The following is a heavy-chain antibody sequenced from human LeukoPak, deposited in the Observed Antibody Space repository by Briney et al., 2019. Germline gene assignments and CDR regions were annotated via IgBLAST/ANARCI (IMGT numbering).Heavy chain of an antibody. J-gene: IGHJ4*02. D-gene: IGHD2-15*01. CDR2: INHSGST. CDR3: ARTPSVRSPYFDY. CDR1: GGSFSGYY. V-gene: IGHV4-34*01. Sequence: SETLSLTCAVYGGSFSGYYWSWIRQPPGKGLEWIGEINHSGSTNYNPSLKSRVTISVDTSKSQFSLKLSSVTAADTAVYYCARTPSVRSPYFDYWGQGTLVTVSS.